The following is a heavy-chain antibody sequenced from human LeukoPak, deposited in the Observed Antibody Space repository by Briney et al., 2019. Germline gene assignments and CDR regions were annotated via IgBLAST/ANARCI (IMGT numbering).Heavy chain of an antibody. V-gene: IGHV4-61*02. CDR1: GYAITSGGFS. CDR3: ARGRGSSWYYFDS. CDR2: IYASGNT. J-gene: IGHJ4*02. D-gene: IGHD6-13*01. Sequence: SQTLSLTCTVSGYAITSGGFSWNWIRQPPGKGLEWIGRIYASGNTNYNPSLKGRVTMTVDTSKNQFSLNLSSVTAADTAVYYCARGRGSSWYYFDSWGQGTLVTVSS.